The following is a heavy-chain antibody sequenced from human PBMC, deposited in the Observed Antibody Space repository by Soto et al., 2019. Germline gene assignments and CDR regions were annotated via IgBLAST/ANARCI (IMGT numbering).Heavy chain of an antibody. CDR1: GFTFSSYG. V-gene: IGHV3-30*03. CDR3: ATDPATVVTETFYFYFDY. Sequence: QVQLVESGGGVVQPGRSLRLSCAASGFTFSSYGMHWVRQAPGKGLEWVAVISYDGSNKYYADSVKGRFTISRDNSKNTLYLQMNSLRAEDTAVYYCATDPATVVTETFYFYFDYWGQGTLVTVSS. J-gene: IGHJ4*02. D-gene: IGHD4-17*01. CDR2: ISYDGSNK.